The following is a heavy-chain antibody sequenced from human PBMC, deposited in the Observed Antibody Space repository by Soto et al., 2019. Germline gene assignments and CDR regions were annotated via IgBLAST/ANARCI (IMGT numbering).Heavy chain of an antibody. J-gene: IGHJ4*02. Sequence: PSETLSLTCTVSGASISNYYWDWVRQPPGKGLECIAYIQYNGNTNYNPSLTSRVTMSLDTSKNQFSLKLLSVTAADTAVYYCASLPCQRSSESCTSCCDFGQWGQGTLVTVSS. CDR2: IQYNGNT. D-gene: IGHD2-2*01. V-gene: IGHV4-59*01. CDR1: GASISNYY. CDR3: ASLPCQRSSESCTSCCDFGQ.